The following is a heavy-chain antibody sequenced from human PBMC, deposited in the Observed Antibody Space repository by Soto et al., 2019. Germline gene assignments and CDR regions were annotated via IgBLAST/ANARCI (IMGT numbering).Heavy chain of an antibody. V-gene: IGHV3-21*06. J-gene: IGHJ1*01. CDR1: GFTFTNYT. Sequence: PGGSLRLSCAASGFTFTNYTMSWVRQAPGKGLEWLSSISDDSSYIDYADSLRGRFTVSRDNARNSLYLQIDSLGVEDTAVYYCATPDYFNHWGPGTLVTVSS. CDR3: ATPDYFNH. CDR2: ISDDSSYI.